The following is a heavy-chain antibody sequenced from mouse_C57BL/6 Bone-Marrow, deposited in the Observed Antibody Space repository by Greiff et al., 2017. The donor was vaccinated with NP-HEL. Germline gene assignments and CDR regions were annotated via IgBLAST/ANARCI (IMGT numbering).Heavy chain of an antibody. CDR1: GYAFSSSW. J-gene: IGHJ4*01. CDR2: IYPGDGDT. Sequence: VQLQQSGPELVKPVASVKISCKASGYAFSSSWMNWVKQRPGKGLEWIGRIYPGDGDTNYNGKFKGKATLTADKSSSTAYMQLSSLTSEDSAVYFCAINRLIYYGYDGYYAMDYWGQGTSVTVSS. CDR3: AINRLIYYGYDGYYAMDY. D-gene: IGHD2-2*01. V-gene: IGHV1-82*01.